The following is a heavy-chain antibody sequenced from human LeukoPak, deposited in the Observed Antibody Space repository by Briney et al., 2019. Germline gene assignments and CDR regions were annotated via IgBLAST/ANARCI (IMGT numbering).Heavy chain of an antibody. CDR3: AKAQYYYDSSGFDY. CDR1: GFTFSSYA. D-gene: IGHD3-22*01. CDR2: ISGSGGST. J-gene: IGHJ4*02. Sequence: GGSLRLSCAASGFTFSSYAMSWVCQAPGKGLEWVSAISGSGGSTYYADSVKGRFTISRDNSKNTLYLQMNSLRAEDTAVYYCAKAQYYYDSSGFDYWGQGTLVTVSS. V-gene: IGHV3-23*01.